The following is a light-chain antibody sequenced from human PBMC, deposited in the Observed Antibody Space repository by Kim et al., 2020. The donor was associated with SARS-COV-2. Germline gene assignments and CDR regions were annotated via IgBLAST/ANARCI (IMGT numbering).Light chain of an antibody. CDR1: SSDIGSFKY. Sequence: GLSITTSYTGPSSDIGSFKYVSWFQQHQGNAPKLMIYDVPKRPSGISNRFSGSTSGNAASLTISGLQAEDEADYYCSSYTTANTRLFGTGTKVTVL. CDR3: SSYTTANTRL. CDR2: DVP. V-gene: IGLV2-14*03. J-gene: IGLJ1*01.